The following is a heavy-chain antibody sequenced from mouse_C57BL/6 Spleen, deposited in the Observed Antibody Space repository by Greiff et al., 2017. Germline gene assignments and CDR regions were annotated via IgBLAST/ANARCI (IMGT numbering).Heavy chain of an antibody. Sequence: EVQLQQSGPELVKPGASVKISCKASGYTFTDYYMNWVKQSHGKSLEWIGDINPNNGGTSYNQKFKGKATLTVDKSSSTAYMELRSLTSEVSAVYYCARRGGNYVGYFDVWGTGTTVTVSS. D-gene: IGHD2-1*01. V-gene: IGHV1-26*01. CDR2: INPNNGGT. CDR3: ARRGGNYVGYFDV. CDR1: GYTFTDYY. J-gene: IGHJ1*03.